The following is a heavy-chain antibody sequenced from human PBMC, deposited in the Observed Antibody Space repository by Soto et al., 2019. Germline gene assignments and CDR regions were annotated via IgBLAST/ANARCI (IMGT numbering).Heavy chain of an antibody. V-gene: IGHV4-39*01. D-gene: IGHD3-10*01. J-gene: IGHJ4*02. CDR3: AGHAIRSRRFGELSPEY. CDR2: IYYSGST. CDR1: GGSISSSSYY. Sequence: QLQLQESGPGLVKPSETLSLTCTVSGGSISSSSYYWGWIRQPPGKGLEWIGSIYYSGSTYYNPSLKSRVTISVDTSKNQCSLKLISVTAADTAVYYCAGHAIRSRRFGELSPEYWGQGTLVTVSS.